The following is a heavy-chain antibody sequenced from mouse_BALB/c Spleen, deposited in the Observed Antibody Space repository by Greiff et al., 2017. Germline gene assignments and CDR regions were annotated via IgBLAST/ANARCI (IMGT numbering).Heavy chain of an antibody. CDR2: IYPGNSDT. CDR3: TIYYRYDGFAY. Sequence: EVMLVESGTVLARPGASVKMSCKASGYTFTSYWMHWVKQRPGQGLEWIGAIYPGNSDTSYNQKFKGKAKLTAVTSTSTAYMELSSLTNEDSAVYYCTIYYRYDGFAYWGQGTLVTVSA. CDR1: GYTFTSYW. V-gene: IGHV1-5*01. D-gene: IGHD2-14*01. J-gene: IGHJ3*01.